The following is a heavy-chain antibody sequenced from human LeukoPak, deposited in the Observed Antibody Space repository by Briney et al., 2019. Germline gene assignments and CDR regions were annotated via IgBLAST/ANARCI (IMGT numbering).Heavy chain of an antibody. Sequence: PSETLSLTCPVSGGSISSSSYYWGWIRQPPGKGLEWIGSIYYSGSTYYNPSLKSRVTISVDTSKNQFSLKLSSVTAADTAVYYCARHRRDRTYYDFWSGYHDAFDIWGQGTMVTVSS. D-gene: IGHD3-3*01. J-gene: IGHJ3*02. CDR2: IYYSGST. CDR1: GGSISSSSYY. CDR3: ARHRRDRTYYDFWSGYHDAFDI. V-gene: IGHV4-39*01.